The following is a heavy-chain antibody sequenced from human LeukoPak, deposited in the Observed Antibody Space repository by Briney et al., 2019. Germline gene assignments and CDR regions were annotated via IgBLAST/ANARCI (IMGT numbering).Heavy chain of an antibody. D-gene: IGHD5-18*01. CDR1: GFTFSSYN. J-gene: IGHJ4*02. CDR2: SSSSSGTI. Sequence: GRSLRLSWAAAGFTFSSYNMIWVRQAPGKGLEWVSYSSSSSGTIYYADSVKGRFTTSRDNAENSLYLQMNSLRDEDTAVYYCARVFSAMVTCDYWGQGTLVTVSS. CDR3: ARVFSAMVTCDY. V-gene: IGHV3-48*02.